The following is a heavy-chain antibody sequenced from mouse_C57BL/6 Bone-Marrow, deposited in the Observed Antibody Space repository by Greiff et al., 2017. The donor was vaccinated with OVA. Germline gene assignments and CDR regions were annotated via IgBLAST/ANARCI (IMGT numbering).Heavy chain of an antibody. CDR2: ISYDGSN. J-gene: IGHJ1*03. CDR1: GYSITSGYY. CDR3: ARDGIDRHWYFAV. Sequence: EVQLQESGPGLVKPSQSLSLTCSVTGYSITSGYYWNWIRQFPGNKLEWMGYISYDGSNNYNPSLKNRISITRDTSKNQFFLKLNSVTTEDTATYYCARDGIDRHWYFAVWGTGTTVTVSA. V-gene: IGHV3-6*01. D-gene: IGHD4-1*01.